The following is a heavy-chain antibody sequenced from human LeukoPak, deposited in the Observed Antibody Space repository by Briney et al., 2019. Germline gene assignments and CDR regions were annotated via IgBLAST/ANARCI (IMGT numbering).Heavy chain of an antibody. D-gene: IGHD6-19*01. Sequence: GGSLRLSCTASGFTFGDYAMSWVRQAPGKGLEWVGFIRSKAYGGTTEYAASVKGRFTISRDDSKSIAYLQTNSLKTEDTAVYYCTRDGSGWYLDAFDIWGQGTMVTVSS. J-gene: IGHJ3*02. CDR2: IRSKAYGGTT. CDR3: TRDGSGWYLDAFDI. V-gene: IGHV3-49*04. CDR1: GFTFGDYA.